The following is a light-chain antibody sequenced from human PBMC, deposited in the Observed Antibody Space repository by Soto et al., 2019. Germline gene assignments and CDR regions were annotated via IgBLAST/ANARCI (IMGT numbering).Light chain of an antibody. J-gene: IGLJ7*01. V-gene: IGLV2-23*02. CDR3: CSYGGSRAV. Sequence: QSVLTQPASVSGSPGQSITISCTGTSSDVGSHNLVSWYQQHPGQAPKLMIYEVSKRPLGVSARFSASKSGNTASLTISGLQAEDEADYCCCSYGGSRAVFGGGTQLTVL. CDR2: EVS. CDR1: SSDVGSHNL.